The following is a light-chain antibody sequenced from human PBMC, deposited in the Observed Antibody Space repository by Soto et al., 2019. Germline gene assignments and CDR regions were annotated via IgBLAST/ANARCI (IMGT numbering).Light chain of an antibody. CDR1: QTIYSN. CDR3: QQYQNLWT. CDR2: RAS. J-gene: IGKJ1*01. V-gene: IGKV3-15*01. Sequence: EIVMTQFPATLSVSPGERATLSCRASQTIYSNVAWYQQRPGQPPRLLIYRASSRATGIPARFSGSGSGTEFTLTINSLQSEDFAVYYCQQYQNLWTFGQGTKVDIK.